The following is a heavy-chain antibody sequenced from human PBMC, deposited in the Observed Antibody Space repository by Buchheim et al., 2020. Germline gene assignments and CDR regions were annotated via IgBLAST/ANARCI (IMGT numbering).Heavy chain of an antibody. CDR1: GGSISSGGYY. CDR2: IYYSGTT. CDR3: ARVPVRNYDFWSGYFDN. D-gene: IGHD3-3*01. J-gene: IGHJ4*02. Sequence: QVQLQESGPGLVKPSQTLSLTCTVSGGSISSGGYYWSWSRQHPGKGLEWIGYIYYSGTTYHNPSLKSRVSTSVDTSNNQFSLKLSSVTAADTAVYYCARVPVRNYDFWSGYFDNWGQGTL. V-gene: IGHV4-31*03.